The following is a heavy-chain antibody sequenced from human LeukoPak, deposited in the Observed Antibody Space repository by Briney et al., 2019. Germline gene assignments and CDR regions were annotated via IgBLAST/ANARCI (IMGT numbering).Heavy chain of an antibody. CDR2: ISSSSSYI. V-gene: IGHV3-21*04. CDR1: GFTFSSYS. Sequence: KSGGSLRLSCAASGFTFSSYSMNWVRQAPGKGLEWVSSISSSSSYIYYADSVKGRFTISRDNSKNTLYLQVNSLRAEDTAVYYCAKMRGHPREAYYFDSWGQGALVTVSS. D-gene: IGHD1-26*01. J-gene: IGHJ4*02. CDR3: AKMRGHPREAYYFDS.